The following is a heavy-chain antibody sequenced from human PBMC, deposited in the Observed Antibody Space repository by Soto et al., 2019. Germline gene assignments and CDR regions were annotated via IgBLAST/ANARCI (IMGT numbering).Heavy chain of an antibody. CDR1: GGTFSSYA. J-gene: IGHJ4*02. CDR2: IIPILGIA. V-gene: IGHV1-69*10. Sequence: ASVKVSCKASGGTFSSYAISWVRQAPGQGLEWMGGIIPILGIANYAQKFQGRVTITADKSTSTAYMELSSLRSEDTAVYYCARRDYYDSSGYYYSYWGQGTLVTVSS. D-gene: IGHD3-22*01. CDR3: ARRDYYDSSGYYYSY.